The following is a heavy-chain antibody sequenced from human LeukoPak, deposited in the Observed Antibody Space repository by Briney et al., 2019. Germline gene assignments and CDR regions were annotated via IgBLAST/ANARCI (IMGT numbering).Heavy chain of an antibody. Sequence: ASVKVSCKASGGNFSSYTISWVRQAPGQGLEWMGRIIPILGIANYAQKLQGRVTITADKSTSTAYMELSSLRSEDTAVYYCAHSADTMIVASAFDIWGQGTMVTVSS. D-gene: IGHD3-22*01. J-gene: IGHJ3*02. CDR2: IIPILGIA. CDR3: AHSADTMIVASAFDI. V-gene: IGHV1-69*02. CDR1: GGNFSSYT.